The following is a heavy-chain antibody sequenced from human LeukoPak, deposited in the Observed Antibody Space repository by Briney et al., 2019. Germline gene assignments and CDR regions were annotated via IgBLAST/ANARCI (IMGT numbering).Heavy chain of an antibody. Sequence: GESLKISCKGSGYSFTSYWIGWVRQMPGKGLEWMGIIYPGDSDTRYSPSFQGQVTLSADKSIITAYLQWSSLKASDTAMYYCARLEATTAYYYYGMDVWGQGTTVTVSS. CDR3: ARLEATTAYYYYGMDV. CDR2: IYPGDSDT. V-gene: IGHV5-51*01. D-gene: IGHD1-26*01. CDR1: GYSFTSYW. J-gene: IGHJ6*02.